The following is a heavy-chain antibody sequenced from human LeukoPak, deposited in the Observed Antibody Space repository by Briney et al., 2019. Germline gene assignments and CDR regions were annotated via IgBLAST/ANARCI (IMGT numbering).Heavy chain of an antibody. CDR1: GGSFSGSY. CDR2: INHSGST. D-gene: IGHD3-16*01. Sequence: SETLSLTCAVYGGSFSGSYWSWIRQPPGKGLEWIGEINHSGSTNYNPSLKSRVTISIDTSKNQFSLKLRSVTAADTAVYYCTRSPSPGATAYGVVDFWGQGTLVTVSS. J-gene: IGHJ4*02. V-gene: IGHV4-34*01. CDR3: TRSPSPGATAYGVVDF.